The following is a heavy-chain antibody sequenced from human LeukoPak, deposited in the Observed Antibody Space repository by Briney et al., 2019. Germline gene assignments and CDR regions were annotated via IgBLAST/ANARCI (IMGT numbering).Heavy chain of an antibody. Sequence: PSETLSLTCTGSGGSISSYYWSWIRQPPGKGLEWIGYIYYSGSTNYNPSLKSRVTISVDTSKNQFSLKLSSVTAADTAVYYCARATPLPGYSSGWYQDRRSFYFDYWGQGTLVTVSS. CDR2: IYYSGST. J-gene: IGHJ4*02. V-gene: IGHV4-59*01. D-gene: IGHD6-19*01. CDR3: ARATPLPGYSSGWYQDRRSFYFDY. CDR1: GGSISSYY.